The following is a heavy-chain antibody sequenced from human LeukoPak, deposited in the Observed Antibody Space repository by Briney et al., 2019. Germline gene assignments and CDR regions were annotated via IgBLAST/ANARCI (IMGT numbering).Heavy chain of an antibody. J-gene: IGHJ4*02. V-gene: IGHV4-59*01. CDR2: IYCSGST. CDR3: ARLPTTTVTSRFDY. D-gene: IGHD4-17*01. CDR1: GGSISSCY. Sequence: PSETLSLTCTVSGGSISSCYWNWIRQPPGKGLEWIGYIYCSGSTNYNPSLKSRVTISVDTSKNHFSLKLSSVTAADTAIYYCARLPTTTVTSRFDYWGQGTLVTVSS.